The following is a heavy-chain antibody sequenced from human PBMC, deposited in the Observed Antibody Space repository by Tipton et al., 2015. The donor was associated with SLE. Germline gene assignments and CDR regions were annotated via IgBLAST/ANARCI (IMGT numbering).Heavy chain of an antibody. CDR1: GGSISSSSYY. V-gene: IGHV4-39*07. CDR3: ASHYAFDI. J-gene: IGHJ3*02. CDR2: INHTGST. Sequence: LRLSCTVSGGSISSSSYYWSWIRQPPGKGLEWIGEINHTGSTNYNPSLKSRVTISVDTSKNQFSLKLSSVTAADTAVYYCASHYAFDIWGQGTMVTVSS.